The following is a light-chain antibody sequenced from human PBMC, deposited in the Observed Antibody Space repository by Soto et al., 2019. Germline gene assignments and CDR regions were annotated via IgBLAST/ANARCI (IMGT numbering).Light chain of an antibody. CDR1: SGDIGSYNR. Sequence: QSALTQPASVSGSPGQSITISCTGTSGDIGSYNRVSWYQQHPGKAPKLIIYEVTDRPSGVSNRFSGSKSDNTASLTISGLQAEDEAEYYCSSYTNINTRACVFGTGTKVTV. V-gene: IGLV2-14*01. J-gene: IGLJ1*01. CDR3: SSYTNINTRACV. CDR2: EVT.